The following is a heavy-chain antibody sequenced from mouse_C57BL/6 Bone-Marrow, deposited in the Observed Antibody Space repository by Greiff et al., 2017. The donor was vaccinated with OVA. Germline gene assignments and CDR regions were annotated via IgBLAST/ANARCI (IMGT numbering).Heavy chain of an antibody. CDR2: IYPGSGST. CDR1: GYTFTSYW. D-gene: IGHD1-1*01. J-gene: IGHJ1*03. CDR3: ARRDYGSSWYFDV. Sequence: QVQLQQPGAELVKPGASVKMSCKASGYTFTSYWLTWVKQRPGQGLEWIGDIYPGSGSTNYNEKFKSKATLTVDTSSSTAYMQLSSLTSEDSAVYYWARRDYGSSWYFDVWGTGTTVTVSS. V-gene: IGHV1-55*01.